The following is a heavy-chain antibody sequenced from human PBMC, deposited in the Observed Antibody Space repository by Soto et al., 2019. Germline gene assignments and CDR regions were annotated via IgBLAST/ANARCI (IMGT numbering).Heavy chain of an antibody. D-gene: IGHD2-15*01. V-gene: IGHV4-59*12. CDR1: GGSISNDY. CDR2: VYYTGNP. Sequence: SETLSLTCTVSGGSISNDYWTWVRQPPGKGLEWIGHVYYTGNPRYNPALKSRVTISVDKSTNQFSLKLTSVIATDTAVYYCARGRHCILSFCVRHPPVSFDS. J-gene: IGHJ5*01. CDR3: ARGRHCILSFCVRHPPVSFDS.